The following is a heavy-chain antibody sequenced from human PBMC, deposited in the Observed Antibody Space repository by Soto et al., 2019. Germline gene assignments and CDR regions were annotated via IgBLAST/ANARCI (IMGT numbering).Heavy chain of an antibody. CDR1: GGSISSGGYY. CDR3: ARGPGSGWYDY. Sequence: QVQLQESGPGLVKPSQTLSLTCTVSGGSISSGGYYWSWIRQHPGKGLEWIGYIYYSGNTYYNPSLKSLVTISVDTSKIQFSLKLSSVTAADTAVYYCARGPGSGWYDYWGQGTLVTVSS. J-gene: IGHJ4*02. CDR2: IYYSGNT. D-gene: IGHD6-19*01. V-gene: IGHV4-31*01.